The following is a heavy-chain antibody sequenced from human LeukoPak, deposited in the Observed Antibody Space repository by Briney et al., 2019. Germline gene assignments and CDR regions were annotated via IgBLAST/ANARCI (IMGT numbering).Heavy chain of an antibody. Sequence: GGSLRLSCAASGFTFSNYWMHWVRQAPGKGLVWVSRINSDGRARSHADSVKGRCTISRDNAKKTLYLQIPSLRTEATAVYYCASASSHRIAAGGYYQGHRILVTVSS. CDR3: ASASSHRIAAGGYY. J-gene: IGHJ4*01. D-gene: IGHD6-13*01. CDR2: INSDGRAR. V-gene: IGHV3-74*01. CDR1: GFTFSNYW.